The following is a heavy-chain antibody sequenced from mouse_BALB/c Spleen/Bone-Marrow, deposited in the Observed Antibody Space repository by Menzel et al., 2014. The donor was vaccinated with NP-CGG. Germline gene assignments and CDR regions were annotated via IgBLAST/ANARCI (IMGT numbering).Heavy chain of an antibody. J-gene: IGHJ4*01. CDR2: IDTSDSYT. CDR1: GYTFTDNW. D-gene: IGHD2-4*01. V-gene: IGHV1-69*01. Sequence: QVQLQQPGAELGMPGASVKMSCKASGYTFTDNWIYWVKQRPGQGLEWIGAIDTSDSYTNFNQKFMGKTSLTVDASSSTDYMQVSSLASDDSAVYYCARGGHDYSLDYWGQGTSVTVSS. CDR3: ARGGHDYSLDY.